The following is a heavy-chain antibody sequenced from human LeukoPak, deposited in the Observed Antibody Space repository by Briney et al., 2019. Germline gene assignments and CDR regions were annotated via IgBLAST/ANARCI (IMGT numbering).Heavy chain of an antibody. CDR1: GFTFSSYA. CDR2: ISYDGSNK. V-gene: IGHV3-30*04. D-gene: IGHD2-8*02. CDR3: ARDYWSYYYYYGMDV. Sequence: GRSLRPSCAASGFTFSSYAMHWVRQAPGKGLEWVAVISYDGSNKYYADSVKGRFTISRDNSKNTLYLQMNSLRAEDTAVYYCARDYWSYYYYYGMDVWGQGTTVTVSS. J-gene: IGHJ6*02.